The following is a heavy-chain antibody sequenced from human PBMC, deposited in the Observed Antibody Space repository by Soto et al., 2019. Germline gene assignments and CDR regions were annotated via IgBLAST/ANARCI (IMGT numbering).Heavy chain of an antibody. J-gene: IGHJ4*02. Sequence: LSLTCTVSGGSISSGDYYWSWIRQPPGKGLEWIGYIYYSGSTYYNPSLKSRVTISVDTSKNQFSLKLSSVTAADTAVYYCASKYYDILTGYYNVLDYWGQGTLVTVSS. D-gene: IGHD3-9*01. CDR1: GGSISSGDYY. V-gene: IGHV4-30-4*01. CDR3: ASKYYDILTGYYNVLDY. CDR2: IYYSGST.